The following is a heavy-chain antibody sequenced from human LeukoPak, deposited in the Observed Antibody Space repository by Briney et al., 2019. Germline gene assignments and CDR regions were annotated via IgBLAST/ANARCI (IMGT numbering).Heavy chain of an antibody. J-gene: IGHJ4*02. D-gene: IGHD2-2*01. V-gene: IGHV3-74*01. CDR2: INSDGSST. CDR3: AREEQGEGYCSSTSCYFDY. Sequence: PGGSLRLSCAASGFTFSSYWMHWVRQAPGKGLVWVSRINSDGSSTSYADSVRGRFTISRDNAKNTLYLQMNSLRAEDTAVYYCAREEQGEGYCSSTSCYFDYWGQGTLVTVSS. CDR1: GFTFSSYW.